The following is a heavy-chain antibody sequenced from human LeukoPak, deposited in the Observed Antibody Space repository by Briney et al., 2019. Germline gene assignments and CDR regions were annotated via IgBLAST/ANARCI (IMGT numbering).Heavy chain of an antibody. V-gene: IGHV3-7*01. CDR1: GFPFSSYW. D-gene: IGHD3-22*01. CDR2: IKQDGGET. CDR3: AGSRLLGDY. J-gene: IGHJ4*02. Sequence: GGSLRLSCAASGFPFSSYWMAWVRQAPGKGLEWVASIKQDGGETFYVDSVKGRFTISRDNAKNLLYLQMNSLRAEDTAVYYCAGSRLLGDYWGQGTLVTVSS.